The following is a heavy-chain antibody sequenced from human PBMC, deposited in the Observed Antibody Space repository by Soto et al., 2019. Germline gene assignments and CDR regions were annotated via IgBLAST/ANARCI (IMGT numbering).Heavy chain of an antibody. CDR2: ISGSGGST. J-gene: IGHJ4*02. CDR1: GFTFSSYA. CDR3: ALMPQTYYYDSSGYGFDY. Sequence: GGSLRLSCAASGFTFSSYAMSWVRQAPGKGLEWVSAISGSGGSTYYADSVKGRFTISRDNSKNTLYLQMNSLRAEDTAVYYCALMPQTYYYDSSGYGFDYWGQGALVTVS. D-gene: IGHD3-22*01. V-gene: IGHV3-23*01.